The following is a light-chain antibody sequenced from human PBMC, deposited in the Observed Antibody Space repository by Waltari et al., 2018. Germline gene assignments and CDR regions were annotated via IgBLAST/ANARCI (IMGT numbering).Light chain of an antibody. J-gene: IGKJ2*01. CDR3: QQTYSIPYT. Sequence: DIQMTQSPSSLSASIGDRIPLSCRANQTINKFLNWYQQKGSKAPKLLIFSSSSLQSGVPLSFSGSGSGTDFTLTISSLQPEDFATYYCQQTYSIPYTFGQGTNLEI. V-gene: IGKV1-39*01. CDR1: QTINKF. CDR2: SSS.